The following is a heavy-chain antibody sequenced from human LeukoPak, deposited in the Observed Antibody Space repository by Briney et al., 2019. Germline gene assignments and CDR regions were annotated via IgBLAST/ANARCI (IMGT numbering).Heavy chain of an antibody. J-gene: IGHJ6*02. D-gene: IGHD2-15*01. CDR2: IYYSGST. CDR3: ARHSGYCSGGSCYLGSENYYYGKDV. CDR1: GGSISSSSYY. Sequence: SETLSLTCTVSGGSISSSSYYWGWIRQPPGKGLEWIGSIYYSGSTYYNPSLKSRVTISVDTSKNQFSLKLSSVTAADTAVYYCARHSGYCSGGSCYLGSENYYYGKDVWGQGTTVTVSS. V-gene: IGHV4-39*01.